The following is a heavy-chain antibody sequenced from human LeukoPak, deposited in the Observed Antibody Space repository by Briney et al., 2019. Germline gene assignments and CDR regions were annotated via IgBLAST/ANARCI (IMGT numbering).Heavy chain of an antibody. J-gene: IGHJ6*03. D-gene: IGHD5-12*01. CDR1: GYTFTGYY. Sequence: SVKVSCKASGYTFTGYYMHWVRQAPGQGLEWMGGIIPIFGTANYAQKFQGRVTITTDESTSTAHMELSSLRSEDTAVYYCARAPGYKEYYYMDVWGKGTTVTVSS. CDR3: ARAPGYKEYYYMDV. V-gene: IGHV1-69*05. CDR2: IIPIFGTA.